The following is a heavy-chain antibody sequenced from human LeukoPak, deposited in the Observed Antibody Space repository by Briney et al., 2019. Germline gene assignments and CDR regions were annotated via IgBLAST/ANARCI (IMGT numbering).Heavy chain of an antibody. CDR3: AKGRDGDYDDYYGMDV. Sequence: PGGSLRLSCAASGFTFSSYAMSWVRQAPGKGLEWVSGISGSGGSTYYADSVKGQFTISRDNSKNTLYLQMNSLRAEDTAVYYCAKGRDGDYDDYYGMDVWGQGTTVTVSS. D-gene: IGHD4-17*01. J-gene: IGHJ6*02. CDR2: ISGSGGST. V-gene: IGHV3-23*01. CDR1: GFTFSSYA.